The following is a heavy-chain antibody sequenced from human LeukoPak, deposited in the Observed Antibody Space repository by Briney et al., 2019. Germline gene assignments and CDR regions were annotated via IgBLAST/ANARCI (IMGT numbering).Heavy chain of an antibody. D-gene: IGHD2-15*01. V-gene: IGHV3-21*01. CDR3: ARDLVVIAARYPAFDI. Sequence: GGSLRLSCAASGFTFSSYSMSWVRQAPGKGLEWVSSISSSSSYIYYADSVKGRFTISRDNAKNSLCPQMNSLRAEDTAVYYCARDLVVIAARYPAFDIWGQGTMVTVSS. CDR2: ISSSSSYI. CDR1: GFTFSSYS. J-gene: IGHJ3*02.